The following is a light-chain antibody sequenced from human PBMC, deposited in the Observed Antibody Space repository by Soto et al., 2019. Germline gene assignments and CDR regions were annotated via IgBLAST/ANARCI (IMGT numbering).Light chain of an antibody. CDR2: DNN. V-gene: IGLV1-51*01. CDR3: GTWDSSLSAYV. J-gene: IGLJ1*01. Sequence: QSVLTQPPSVSAAPGQKVTISCSGSSSNIGNNYVSWYQQVPGTAPKLLIYDNNKRPSGIPDRFSGSKSGTSATLGITGRQTGDEADYYCGTWDSSLSAYVFGTGTQLTV. CDR1: SSNIGNNY.